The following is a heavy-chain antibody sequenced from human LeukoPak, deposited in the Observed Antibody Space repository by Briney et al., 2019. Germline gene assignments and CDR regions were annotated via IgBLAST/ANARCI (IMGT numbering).Heavy chain of an antibody. CDR2: INHSGST. CDR3: ASLSFFDYGDYVTQRGYFDY. Sequence: SETLSLTCAVYGGSFSGYYWSWIRQPPGKGLEWIGEINHSGSTNYNPSLKSRVTISVDTSKNQFSLKLSSVTAADTAVYYCASLSFFDYGDYVTQRGYFDYWGQGTLVTVSS. V-gene: IGHV4-34*01. D-gene: IGHD4-17*01. J-gene: IGHJ4*02. CDR1: GGSFSGYY.